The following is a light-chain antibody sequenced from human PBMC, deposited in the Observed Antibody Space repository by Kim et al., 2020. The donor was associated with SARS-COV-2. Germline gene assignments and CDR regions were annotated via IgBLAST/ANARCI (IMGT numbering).Light chain of an antibody. Sequence: SASVGGRVTITCQASHDISNYLSWYQQKPGKVPKLLIYDASNLETGVPSRFSGSGSGTDFSFTITSVQPEDIATYYCQQYDSLPLTFAGGTKLEI. CDR1: HDISNY. CDR3: QQYDSLPLT. J-gene: IGKJ4*01. CDR2: DAS. V-gene: IGKV1-33*01.